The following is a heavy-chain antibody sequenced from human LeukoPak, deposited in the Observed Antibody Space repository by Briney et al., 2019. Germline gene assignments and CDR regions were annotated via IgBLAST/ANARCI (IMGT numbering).Heavy chain of an antibody. D-gene: IGHD2-15*01. CDR1: GFTFDDYA. J-gene: IGHJ4*02. Sequence: GGSLRLSCAASGFTFDDYAMHWVRQAPGKGLEWVSGISWNSGSIGYADSVKGRFTISRENAKNSLYLQMNSLRAGDTAVYYCARASGYCSGGSCYDYWGQGTLVTVSS. CDR3: ARASGYCSGGSCYDY. CDR2: ISWNSGSI. V-gene: IGHV3-9*01.